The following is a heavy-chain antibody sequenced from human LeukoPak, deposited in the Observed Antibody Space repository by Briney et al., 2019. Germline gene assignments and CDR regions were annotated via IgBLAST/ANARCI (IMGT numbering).Heavy chain of an antibody. V-gene: IGHV1-18*04. CDR3: ARDRSSSWYPNYYYGMDV. J-gene: IGHJ6*02. D-gene: IGHD6-13*01. Sequence: ASVKVSCKASGYTFTSYGISWVRQAPGQGLEWMGWISAYNGNTNYAQKLQGRVTMTTDTSTSTAYMELRSLRSDDTAVYYCARDRSSSWYPNYYYGMDVWGQGTTVTVSS. CDR2: ISAYNGNT. CDR1: GYTFTSYG.